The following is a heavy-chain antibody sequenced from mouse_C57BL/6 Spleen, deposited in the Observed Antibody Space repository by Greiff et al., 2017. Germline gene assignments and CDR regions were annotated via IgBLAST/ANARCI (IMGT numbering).Heavy chain of an antibody. CDR2: ISYDGSN. CDR3: AREGGSSLAWFAY. CDR1: GYSITSGYY. J-gene: IGHJ3*01. D-gene: IGHD1-1*01. Sequence: EVQLVESGPGLVKPSQSLSLTCSVTGYSITSGYYWNWIRQFPGNKLEWMGYISYDGSNNYNPSLKNRISITRDTSKNQFFLKLNSVTTEDTATYYCAREGGSSLAWFAYWGQGTLVTVSA. V-gene: IGHV3-6*01.